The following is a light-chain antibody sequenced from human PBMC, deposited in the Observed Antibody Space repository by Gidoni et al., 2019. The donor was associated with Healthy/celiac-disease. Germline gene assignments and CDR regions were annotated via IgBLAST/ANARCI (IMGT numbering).Light chain of an antibody. V-gene: IGKV1-5*01. CDR1: QSISSW. CDR3: QQYNSYPWT. Sequence: DIQMTQSPSTLSASVGDRVTITCRASQSISSWLAWYQQKPGKAPKLLIYDASSLESGVPSRFSGSGSGTEFTLTISSRQPDDFATYYCQQYNSYPWTFGQGTKVEIK. CDR2: DAS. J-gene: IGKJ1*01.